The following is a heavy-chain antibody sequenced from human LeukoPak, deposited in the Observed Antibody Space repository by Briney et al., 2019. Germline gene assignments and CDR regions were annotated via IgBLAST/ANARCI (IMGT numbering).Heavy chain of an antibody. CDR1: GFTFSSYG. CDR3: ARDSIASAGDLDY. Sequence: GGSLRLSCAASGFTFSSYGMHWVRQAPGKGLVWVSRINSDGSSTRYADSVKGRFTISRDNAKNTLYLQMNSLRDEDTAVYYCARDSIASAGDLDYWGQGTLVTVSS. V-gene: IGHV3-74*01. J-gene: IGHJ4*02. D-gene: IGHD6-13*01. CDR2: INSDGSST.